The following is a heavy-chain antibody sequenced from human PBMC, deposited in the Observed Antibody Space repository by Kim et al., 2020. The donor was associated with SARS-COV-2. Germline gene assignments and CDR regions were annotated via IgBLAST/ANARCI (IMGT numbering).Heavy chain of an antibody. CDR1: GGTFSSYA. J-gene: IGHJ3*02. CDR2: IIPIFGTA. V-gene: IGHV1-69*13. CDR3: ARDFHCSGGSCYFGTYAFDI. Sequence: SVKVSCKASGGTFSSYAISWVLQAPGQGLEWMGGIIPIFGTANYAQKFQGRVTITADESTSTAYMELSSLRSEDTAVYYCARDFHCSGGSCYFGTYAFDIWGQGTMVTVSS. D-gene: IGHD2-15*01.